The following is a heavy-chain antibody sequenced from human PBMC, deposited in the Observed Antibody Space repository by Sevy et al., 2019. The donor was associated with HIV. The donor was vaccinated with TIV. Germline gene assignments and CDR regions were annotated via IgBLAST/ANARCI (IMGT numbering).Heavy chain of an antibody. Sequence: ASVKVSCKASGGTFSSYAISWVRQAPGQGLEWMGRIIPIFGTANYAQKFQGRVTITADESTSTAYMELSSLRSEDTAVYYCARAPLVRGVIIAFDIWGHGTMVTVSS. CDR1: GGTFSSYA. CDR2: IIPIFGTA. V-gene: IGHV1-69*13. D-gene: IGHD3-10*02. CDR3: ARAPLVRGVIIAFDI. J-gene: IGHJ3*02.